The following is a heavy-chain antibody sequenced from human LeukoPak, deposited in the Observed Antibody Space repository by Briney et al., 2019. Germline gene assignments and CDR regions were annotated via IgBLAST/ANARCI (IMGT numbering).Heavy chain of an antibody. CDR2: INQDVSEE. Sequence: GGSLRLSCAASGFTFSNYWMSWVRQAPGKGLEWVAHINQDVSEEHYMDSVKARFIISRDNAKNSLCLQMDSLRAEDTAVYYCVRDGGVSGYDLLDYWGQGTLVTVSS. J-gene: IGHJ4*02. CDR3: VRDGGVSGYDLLDY. CDR1: GFTFSNYW. V-gene: IGHV3-7*01. D-gene: IGHD5-12*01.